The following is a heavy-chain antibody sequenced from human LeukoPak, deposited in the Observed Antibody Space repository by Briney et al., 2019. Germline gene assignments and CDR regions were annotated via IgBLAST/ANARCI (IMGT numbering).Heavy chain of an antibody. Sequence: GASVKVSCKASGYTFTGYYMHWVRQAPGQGLEWMGWISVYNGNTNYAQKLQDRVTMTTDTSTSTAYMELRSLRSDDTAVYYCARDAGNSGSAGSAVRYFQHWGQGTLVTVSS. D-gene: IGHD4-23*01. CDR1: GYTFTGYY. J-gene: IGHJ1*01. V-gene: IGHV1-18*04. CDR3: ARDAGNSGSAGSAVRYFQH. CDR2: ISVYNGNT.